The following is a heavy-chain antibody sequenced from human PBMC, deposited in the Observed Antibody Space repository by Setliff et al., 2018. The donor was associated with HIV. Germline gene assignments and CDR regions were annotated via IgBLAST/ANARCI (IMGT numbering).Heavy chain of an antibody. V-gene: IGHV3-15*01. CDR2: IQSKTDGGTT. J-gene: IGHJ6*03. D-gene: IGHD2-8*02. CDR1: GLTFSNCG. Sequence: GGSLRLSCATSGLTFSNCGMHWVRQAPGKGLEWVGRIQSKTDGGTTDYAAPVRGRFTISRDDPKSTLYLQMNSLKTEDTGVYYCARGSRLVPIYYYYYYMDVWGEGTTVTVSS. CDR3: ARGSRLVPIYYYYYYMDV.